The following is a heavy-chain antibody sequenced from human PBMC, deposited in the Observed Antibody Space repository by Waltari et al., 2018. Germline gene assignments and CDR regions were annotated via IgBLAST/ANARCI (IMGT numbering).Heavy chain of an antibody. CDR2: IYYSGST. CDR3: ARDLREYSSSWGLGWFDP. D-gene: IGHD6-13*01. V-gene: IGHV4-59*01. J-gene: IGHJ5*02. Sequence: QVQLQEPGPRLVKPSETLSLTCTVSGGSISSYYWSWLRQPPGQGLGWIGYIYYSGSTNYNPSLKSRVTISVDTSKTQFSLKLSSVTAADTAVYYCARDLREYSSSWGLGWFDPWGQGTLVTVSS. CDR1: GGSISSYY.